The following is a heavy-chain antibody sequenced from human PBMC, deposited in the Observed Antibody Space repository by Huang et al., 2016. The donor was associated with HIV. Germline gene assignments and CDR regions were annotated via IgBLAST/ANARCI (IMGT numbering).Heavy chain of an antibody. V-gene: IGHV3-7*03. Sequence: VESGGRLVQPGGSIRLSCVGSTFRFGAYWMSWVRQPPGKGLEWVANIRQDESEKYYVDSVKGRFKISRDNAKKVVFLEMNNVRVEDTATYFCATKTAGMDIWGQGTTVTVS. CDR2: IRQDESEK. J-gene: IGHJ6*02. CDR1: TFRFGAYW. D-gene: IGHD1-7*01. CDR3: ATKTAGMDI.